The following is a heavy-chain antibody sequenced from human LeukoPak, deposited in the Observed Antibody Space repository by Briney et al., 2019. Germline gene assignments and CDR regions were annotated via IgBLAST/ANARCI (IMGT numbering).Heavy chain of an antibody. CDR1: GGSISSSNW. V-gene: IGHV4-4*02. CDR3: ARATTDYYGSGESFDI. Sequence: SGTLSLTCAVSGGSISSSNWWSSVRQPPRKGLELIGENDHSGSTNYNPILKSRVTISVDTSKNQSSMKLSSVTAADTAVYYCARATTDYYGSGESFDIWGERTMVTVSS. J-gene: IGHJ3*02. D-gene: IGHD3-10*01. CDR2: NDHSGST.